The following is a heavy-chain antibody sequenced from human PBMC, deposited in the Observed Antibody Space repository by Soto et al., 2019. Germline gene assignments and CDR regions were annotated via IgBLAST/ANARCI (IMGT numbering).Heavy chain of an antibody. Sequence: QVQLVQSGAEVKKPGASVKVSCKASGYTFTTYAIHWVRQAHGQRLEWMAWINTGRGNTKYSQKFQGRVTITSDTSASTVYMELSSLTSDDTGVYYCARPYSSGWSSFDYWGQGTLVTVSS. CDR1: GYTFTTYA. CDR3: ARPYSSGWSSFDY. V-gene: IGHV1-3*04. D-gene: IGHD6-19*01. CDR2: INTGRGNT. J-gene: IGHJ4*02.